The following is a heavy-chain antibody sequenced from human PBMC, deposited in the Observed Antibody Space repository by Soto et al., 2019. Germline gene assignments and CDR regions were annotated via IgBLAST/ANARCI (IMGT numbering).Heavy chain of an antibody. CDR1: GYTFTSYG. D-gene: IGHD6-19*01. V-gene: IGHV1-18*01. Sequence: ASVKVSCKASGYTFTSYGISWVRQAPGQGLEWMGWISAYNGNTNYAQKFQGWVTMTRDTSISTAYMELSRLRSDDTAVYYCASSYSSGWYGCDYWGQGTLVTVSS. CDR3: ASSYSSGWYGCDY. CDR2: ISAYNGNT. J-gene: IGHJ4*02.